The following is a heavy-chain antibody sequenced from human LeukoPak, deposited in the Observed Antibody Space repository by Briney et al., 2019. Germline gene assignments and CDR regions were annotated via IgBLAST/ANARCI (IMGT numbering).Heavy chain of an antibody. D-gene: IGHD3-10*01. V-gene: IGHV4-34*01. CDR1: GGSISSYY. Sequence: SETLSLTCTVSGGSISSYYWSWIRQPLGKGLEWIGEINHSGSTNYNPSLKSRVTISVDTSKNQFSLKLSSVTAADTAVYYCARSRPLWFGEGYYYYMDVWGKGTTVTVSS. CDR3: ARSRPLWFGEGYYYYMDV. J-gene: IGHJ6*03. CDR2: INHSGST.